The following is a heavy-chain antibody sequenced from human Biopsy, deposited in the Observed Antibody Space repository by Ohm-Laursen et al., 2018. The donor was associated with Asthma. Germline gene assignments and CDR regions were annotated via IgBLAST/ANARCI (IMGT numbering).Heavy chain of an antibody. CDR2: VSYDGGVA. V-gene: IGHV3-30*18. Sequence: SSLRLSCAAPGFVFRSHAMHWVRQAPGKGLEWVAVVSYDGGVAHYADSMKGRFTISRDNAKSTLYLQMNSLRAEDTAVYYCAKERYYDFWSGYPIWGQGTMVTVSS. J-gene: IGHJ3*02. D-gene: IGHD3-3*01. CDR1: GFVFRSHA. CDR3: AKERYYDFWSGYPI.